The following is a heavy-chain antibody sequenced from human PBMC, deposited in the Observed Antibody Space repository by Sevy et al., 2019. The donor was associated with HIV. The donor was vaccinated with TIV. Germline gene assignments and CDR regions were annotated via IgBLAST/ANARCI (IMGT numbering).Heavy chain of an antibody. CDR1: GFTFSGSA. CDR2: IRSKANSYAT. Sequence: GGSLRLSCAASGFTFSGSAMHWVRQASGKGLEWVGRIRSKANSYATAYAASVKGRFTISRDDSKNTAYLQMNSLKTEDTAVYYCTRQGGKYSSSWGEGFDPWGQGTLVTVSS. V-gene: IGHV3-73*01. CDR3: TRQGGKYSSSWGEGFDP. J-gene: IGHJ5*02. D-gene: IGHD6-13*01.